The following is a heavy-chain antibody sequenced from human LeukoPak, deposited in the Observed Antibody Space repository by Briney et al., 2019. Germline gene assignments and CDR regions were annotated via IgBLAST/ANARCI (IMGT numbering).Heavy chain of an antibody. Sequence: VASVKVSCKASGYTFTGYNMHWVRQAPGQGLEWMGWINPNSGGTNYAQKFQGRVTMTRDTSISTAYMELSRLRSDDTAVYYCARDPTAMVTSDYYYGMDVWGQGTTVTVSS. CDR3: ARDPTAMVTSDYYYGMDV. V-gene: IGHV1-2*02. CDR1: GYTFTGYN. CDR2: INPNSGGT. D-gene: IGHD5-18*01. J-gene: IGHJ6*02.